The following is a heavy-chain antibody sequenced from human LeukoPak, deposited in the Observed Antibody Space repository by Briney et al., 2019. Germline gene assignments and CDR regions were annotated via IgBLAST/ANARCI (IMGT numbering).Heavy chain of an antibody. CDR2: ISGSGGST. CDR1: GFTFSSYA. V-gene: IGHV3-23*01. J-gene: IGHJ4*02. Sequence: GGSLRLSCAASGFTFSSYAMSRVRQAPGKGLEWVSAISGSGGSTHYADSVKGRFTISRDNSKNTLYLQMNSLRVEDTAIYYCAIDPNWGIHYWGQGVLVTVSS. D-gene: IGHD7-27*01. CDR3: AIDPNWGIHY.